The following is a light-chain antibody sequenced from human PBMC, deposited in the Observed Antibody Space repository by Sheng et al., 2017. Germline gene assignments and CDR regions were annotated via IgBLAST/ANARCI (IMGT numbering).Light chain of an antibody. J-gene: IGLJ1*01. CDR2: GNN. Sequence: QSVLTQPPSASGAPGQKVTISCSGSSSNIGTKYVYWYQQVPGTAPKLLIYGNNNRPSGVPDRFSGSKSGTSASLAITGLQAEDEADYYCQSYDNSLSGSVFGTGTKVTVL. V-gene: IGLV1-40*01. CDR1: SSNIGTKY. CDR3: QSYDNSLSGSV.